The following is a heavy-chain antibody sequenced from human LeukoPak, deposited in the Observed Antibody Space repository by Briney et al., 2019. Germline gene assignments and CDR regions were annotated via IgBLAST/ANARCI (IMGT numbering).Heavy chain of an antibody. J-gene: IGHJ2*01. V-gene: IGHV3-74*01. Sequence: GGSQRLSCAVSGFTISSYWMHWVRQGPGKGLAWVSRITNDGSATDYADSVKGRFTISRDNAENTLYLHMNSLTDEDTAVYYCTRDASPGYFDLWGRGTLVTVSS. CDR1: GFTISSYW. D-gene: IGHD2-15*01. CDR2: ITNDGSAT. CDR3: TRDASPGYFDL.